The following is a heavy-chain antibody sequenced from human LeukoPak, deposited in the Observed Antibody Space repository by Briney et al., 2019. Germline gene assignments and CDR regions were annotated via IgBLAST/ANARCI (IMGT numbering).Heavy chain of an antibody. CDR2: ISNRAVST. D-gene: IGHD6-13*01. CDR1: GFTFDSYA. CDR3: AKNLRAAADRGSFDS. Sequence: GGSLRLSCAASGFTFDSYAMSWVRQAPGKGLEWVSGISNRAVSTYYADSVKGRFTISRDNSKNTLYMQMNSLRAEDTAVYYCAKNLRAAADRGSFDSWGQGTLVTVSS. V-gene: IGHV3-23*01. J-gene: IGHJ4*02.